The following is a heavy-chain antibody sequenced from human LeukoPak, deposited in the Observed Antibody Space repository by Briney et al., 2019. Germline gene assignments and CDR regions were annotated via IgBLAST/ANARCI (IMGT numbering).Heavy chain of an antibody. J-gene: IGHJ5*02. D-gene: IGHD3-22*01. CDR1: GGSISSYY. Sequence: PSETLSLTCTVSGGSISSYYWSWIRQPAGKGPEWIGRIYTSGSTNYNPSLKSRVTMSVDTSKNQFSLKLSSVTAADTAVYYCARHTMIVVANWFDPWGQGTLVTVSS. CDR3: ARHTMIVVANWFDP. CDR2: IYTSGST. V-gene: IGHV4-4*07.